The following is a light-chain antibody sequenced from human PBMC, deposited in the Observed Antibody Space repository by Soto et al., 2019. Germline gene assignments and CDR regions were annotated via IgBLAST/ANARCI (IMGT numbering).Light chain of an antibody. CDR1: QTVASN. J-gene: IGKJ2*01. CDR3: QQYHNWSPQYT. Sequence: EIVMTQSPATLSVSPGERATLSCRASQTVASNLAWYQQKPGQAPRLLIHGSSTRATGVPARFSGSGSGTEFTLTINSLQSEFFAVYYCQQYHNWSPQYTFGQGTKLQI. CDR2: GSS. V-gene: IGKV3-15*01.